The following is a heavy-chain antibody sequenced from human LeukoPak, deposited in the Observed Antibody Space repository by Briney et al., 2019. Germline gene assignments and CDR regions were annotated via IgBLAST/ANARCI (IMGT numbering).Heavy chain of an antibody. D-gene: IGHD6-6*01. V-gene: IGHV4-59*08. CDR2: IYYAGSN. J-gene: IGHJ4*02. CDR1: GGSLSILY. Sequence: SETLSLTCSVSGGSLSILYWSWIRPPPGKGLEWIGYIYYAGSNNYNPSLKSRVTMFVDMSKNQFSLRLSSVTAADTAVYYCARHRAYSSSSPFDYWGQGTLVTVPS. CDR3: ARHRAYSSSSPFDY.